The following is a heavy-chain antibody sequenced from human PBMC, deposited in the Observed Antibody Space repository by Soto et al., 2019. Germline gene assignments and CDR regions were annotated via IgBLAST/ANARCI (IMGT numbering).Heavy chain of an antibody. CDR3: ARGLYCSSTSCYDRRFDP. V-gene: IGHV4-34*01. CDR1: GGSFSGYY. Sequence: SETLSLTCAVYGGSFSGYYWSWIRQPPGKGLEWIGEINHSGSTNYNPSLKSRVTISVDTSKNQFSLKLSSVTAADTAVYYCARGLYCSSTSCYDRRFDPWGQGTLVTVSS. D-gene: IGHD2-2*01. CDR2: INHSGST. J-gene: IGHJ5*02.